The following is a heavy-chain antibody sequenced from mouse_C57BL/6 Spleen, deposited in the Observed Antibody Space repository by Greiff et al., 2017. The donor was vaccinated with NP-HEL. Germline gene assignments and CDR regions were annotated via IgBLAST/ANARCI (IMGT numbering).Heavy chain of an antibody. CDR3: ARGGIYYYSYFDY. Sequence: DVQLQESGPGLVKPSQSLSLTCSVTGYSITSGYYWNWIRQFPGNKLEWMGYISYDGSNNYNPSLKNRISITRDTSKNQFFLKLNSVTTEDTATYYCARGGIYYYSYFDYWGQGTTLTVSS. CDR2: ISYDGSN. J-gene: IGHJ2*01. CDR1: GYSITSGYY. V-gene: IGHV3-6*01. D-gene: IGHD1-1*01.